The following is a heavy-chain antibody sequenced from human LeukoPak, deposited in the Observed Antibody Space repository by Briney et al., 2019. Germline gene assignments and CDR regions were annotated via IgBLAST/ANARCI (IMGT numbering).Heavy chain of an antibody. Sequence: SGPTLVKPTQTLTLTCTFSGFSLSTSGVGVGWIRQPPGTALEWLALIYWDDDKRYSPSLKSRLTLAKDTSKNQVVLTMTNMDPVDTATYYCARRTYYYDSSGYYDAFDIWGQGTMVTVSS. V-gene: IGHV2-5*02. D-gene: IGHD3-22*01. CDR3: ARRTYYYDSSGYYDAFDI. CDR2: IYWDDDK. J-gene: IGHJ3*02. CDR1: GFSLSTSGVG.